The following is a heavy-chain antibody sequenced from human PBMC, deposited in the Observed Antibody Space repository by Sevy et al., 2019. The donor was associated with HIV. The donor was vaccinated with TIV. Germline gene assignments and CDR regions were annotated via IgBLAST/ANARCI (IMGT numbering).Heavy chain of an antibody. CDR3: AKDRVWELGDAFDI. D-gene: IGHD1-26*01. CDR2: LSGNGGST. J-gene: IGHJ3*02. CDR1: GFTFSSYA. Sequence: GGSLRLSCAASGFTFSSYAMNWARQAPGKGLEWVSGLSGNGGSTNYADSVKGRFTISRDNSKNTLYLQMNSLRAEDTAIYYCAKDRVWELGDAFDIWGQGTMVTVSS. V-gene: IGHV3-23*01.